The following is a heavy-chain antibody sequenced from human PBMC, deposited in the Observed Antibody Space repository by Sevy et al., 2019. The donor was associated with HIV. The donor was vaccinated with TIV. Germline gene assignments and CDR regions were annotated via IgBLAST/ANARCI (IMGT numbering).Heavy chain of an antibody. Sequence: SETLSFTCTVSGGSISSSGYYWGWIRQPPGKGLEWIGRIYYGGSTYYNPSLKSRITISVDTSKNHFSLKLSSVTAADTAVYYCARVSMIVVVITDDWGYYLDYWGQGTLVTVSS. V-gene: IGHV4-39*02. CDR2: IYYGGST. CDR3: ARVSMIVVVITDDWGYYLDY. J-gene: IGHJ4*02. CDR1: GGSISSSGYY. D-gene: IGHD3-22*01.